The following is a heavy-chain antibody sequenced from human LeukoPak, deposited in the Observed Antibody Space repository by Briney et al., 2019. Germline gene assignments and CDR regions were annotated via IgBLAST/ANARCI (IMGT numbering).Heavy chain of an antibody. CDR3: ARHEHIAVAEQIDY. J-gene: IGHJ4*02. D-gene: IGHD6-19*01. Sequence: GESLKISCKGSGYSFTSYWISWVRQMPGKGLEWMWRIDPSDSYTNYSPSFQGHVTILADKSISTAYLQWSSLKASDTAMYYCARHEHIAVAEQIDYWGQGTLVTVSS. CDR1: GYSFTSYW. V-gene: IGHV5-10-1*01. CDR2: IDPSDSYT.